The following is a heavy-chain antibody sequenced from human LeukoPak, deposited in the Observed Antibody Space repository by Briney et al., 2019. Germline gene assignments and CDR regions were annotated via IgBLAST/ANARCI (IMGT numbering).Heavy chain of an antibody. CDR1: GDSISMHY. J-gene: IGHJ6*03. D-gene: IGHD6-13*01. CDR2: IYHTGST. V-gene: IGHV4-59*11. CDR3: ARGRVSSSSWSSTYYYYFYMDV. Sequence: SETLSLTCSVSGDSISMHYWSWIRQPPGKGLEWIGYIYHTGSTNYNPSLNSRVTISRDTSKNHFSLELSSVTAADTAVYFCARGRVSSSSWSSTYYYYFYMDVWGKGTTVTVSS.